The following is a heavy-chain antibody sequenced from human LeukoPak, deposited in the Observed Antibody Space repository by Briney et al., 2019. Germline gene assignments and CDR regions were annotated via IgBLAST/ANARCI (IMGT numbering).Heavy chain of an antibody. D-gene: IGHD3-3*01. Sequence: SETLSLTCTVSGGSIGSSSYYWGWIRQPPGKGLEWIGSIYYSGSTYYNPSLKSRVTISVDTSKNQFSLKLSSVTAADTAVYYCARSHYDFWSGYYIGAFDIWGQGTTVTVSS. J-gene: IGHJ3*02. CDR1: GGSIGSSSYY. V-gene: IGHV4-39*07. CDR2: IYYSGST. CDR3: ARSHYDFWSGYYIGAFDI.